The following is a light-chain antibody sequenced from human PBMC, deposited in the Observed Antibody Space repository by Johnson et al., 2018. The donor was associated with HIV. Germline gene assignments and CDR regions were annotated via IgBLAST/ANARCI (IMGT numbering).Light chain of an antibody. J-gene: IGLJ1*01. CDR2: DNN. CDR3: GTLDTSLCARYV. Sequence: QSVLTQPPSVSAAPGQKVTISCSGSGSNIGNNYVSWYQQLPGTAPKLLIYDNNKRPSRIPDRFSGSKSGTSATLGITGLQTGDEADYYCGTLDTSLCARYVFGSGTKVTVL. V-gene: IGLV1-51*01. CDR1: GSNIGNNY.